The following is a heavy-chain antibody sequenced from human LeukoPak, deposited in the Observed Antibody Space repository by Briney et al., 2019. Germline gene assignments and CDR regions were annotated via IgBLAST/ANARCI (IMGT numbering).Heavy chain of an antibody. V-gene: IGHV3-30*02. Sequence: QTGGSLRLSCAASGFMFTTYGMHWVRQAPGKGLEWVAFIRYDGSNKYYADSVKGRFTISRDNSKNTLYLQMNSLRVEDTAVYYCAKDQNYHDSIGYGAFDVWGQGTMVTVSS. J-gene: IGHJ3*01. CDR2: IRYDGSNK. CDR3: AKDQNYHDSIGYGAFDV. D-gene: IGHD3-22*01. CDR1: GFMFTTYG.